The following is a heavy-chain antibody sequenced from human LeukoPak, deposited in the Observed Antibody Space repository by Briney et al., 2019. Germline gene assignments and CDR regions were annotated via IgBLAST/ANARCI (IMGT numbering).Heavy chain of an antibody. D-gene: IGHD4-23*01. CDR3: TRDEGATVATYRFDF. CDR2: IKYDGSYT. J-gene: IGHJ4*02. CDR1: GFDFSNYY. V-gene: IGHV3-7*01. Sequence: PGGSVRLSCEASGFDFSNYYMSWVRQAPGKGLEWLANIKYDGSYTYYVDSLNGRLTISRDNAKNSLYLQMSSLRADDTAVYYCTRDEGATVATYRFDFWGQGTLVTVSS.